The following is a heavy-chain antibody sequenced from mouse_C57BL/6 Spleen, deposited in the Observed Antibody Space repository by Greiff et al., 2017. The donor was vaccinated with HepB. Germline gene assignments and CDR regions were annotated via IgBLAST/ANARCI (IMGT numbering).Heavy chain of an antibody. Sequence: EVQLQESGGGLVKPGGSLKLSCAASGFTFSDYGMHWVRQAPEKGLEWVAYISSGSSTIYYADTVKGRFTISRDNAKNTLFLQMTSLRSEDTAMYYCARASRGSTMIHWYFDVWGTGTTVTVSS. D-gene: IGHD2-4*01. V-gene: IGHV5-17*01. CDR3: ARASRGSTMIHWYFDV. CDR1: GFTFSDYG. J-gene: IGHJ1*03. CDR2: ISSGSSTI.